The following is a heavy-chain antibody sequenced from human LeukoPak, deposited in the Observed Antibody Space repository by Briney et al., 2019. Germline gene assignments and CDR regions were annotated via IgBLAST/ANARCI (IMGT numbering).Heavy chain of an antibody. V-gene: IGHV5-51*01. CDR3: ARTIMYYNGNSGHFYFDY. CDR1: GYIFTNYW. J-gene: IGHJ4*02. Sequence: GESLKISCKTSGYIFTNYWIAWVRLLPGKGLEWVGIFYPDDSDTRYSPSFQGQVTLSADNPITTAYLQWSSLKASDTVMYYCARTIMYYNGNSGHFYFDYWGQGTLVTVSS. D-gene: IGHD3-10*01. CDR2: FYPDDSDT.